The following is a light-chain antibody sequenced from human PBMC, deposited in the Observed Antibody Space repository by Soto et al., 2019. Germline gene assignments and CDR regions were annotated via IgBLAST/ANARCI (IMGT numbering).Light chain of an antibody. J-gene: IGLJ1*01. Sequence: QSVLTQPASVSGSPGQSITISCTGTSSDVGGYNYVSWYQQHPGKAPKLMIYEVSNRPSGVSNRFSGSKSGNTASLTISGLQAEDQADHYCTSYTNSSTYVFXSGTKGTVL. V-gene: IGLV2-14*01. CDR1: SSDVGGYNY. CDR2: EVS. CDR3: TSYTNSSTYV.